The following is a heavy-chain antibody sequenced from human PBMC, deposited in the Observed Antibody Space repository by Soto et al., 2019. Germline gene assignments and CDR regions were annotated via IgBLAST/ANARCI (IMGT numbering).Heavy chain of an antibody. CDR1: GFTFSSYG. D-gene: IGHD1-26*01. Sequence: GGSLRLSCAACGFTFSSYGMFWVRQAPGRGLEWVAFISDDGSDKYSDSVKGRFTISRDNSQNTLFLQMNRLRAEDTAVYYCAKGSYSGRYSDFDYWGQGTLVTVSS. V-gene: IGHV3-30*18. CDR3: AKGSYSGRYSDFDY. J-gene: IGHJ4*02. CDR2: ISDDGSDK.